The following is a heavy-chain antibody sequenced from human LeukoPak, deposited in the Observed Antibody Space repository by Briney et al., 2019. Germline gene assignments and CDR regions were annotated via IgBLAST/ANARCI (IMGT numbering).Heavy chain of an antibody. CDR1: GFTFSSYW. CDR2: IKQDGSEK. Sequence: GGSLRLSCAASGFTFSSYWMSWVRQAPGKGLEWVANIKQDGSEKYYVDSVKGRFTIYRDNAKNSLYLQMNSLRAEDTAVYYCARDRPGGYSSGWYWGKYYYYGMDVWGQGTTVTVSS. V-gene: IGHV3-7*01. CDR3: ARDRPGGYSSGWYWGKYYYYGMDV. D-gene: IGHD6-19*01. J-gene: IGHJ6*02.